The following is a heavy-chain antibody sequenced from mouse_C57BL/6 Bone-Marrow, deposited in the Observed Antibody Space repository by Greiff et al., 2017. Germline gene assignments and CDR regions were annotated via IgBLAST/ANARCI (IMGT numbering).Heavy chain of an antibody. CDR2: IYPGDGDT. CDR3: AREEDYDVRD. J-gene: IGHJ3*01. CDR1: GYAFSSYW. Sequence: QVQLQQSGAELVKPGASVKISCKASGYAFSSYWMNWVKQRPGKGLEWIGQIYPGDGDTNYNGKFKGQATLTADKSSSTGYMQLSSLTSEDSAVYFCAREEDYDVRDWGQGTLVTVSA. V-gene: IGHV1-80*01. D-gene: IGHD2-4*01.